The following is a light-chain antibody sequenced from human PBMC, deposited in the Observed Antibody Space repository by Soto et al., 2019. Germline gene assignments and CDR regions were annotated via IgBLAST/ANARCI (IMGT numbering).Light chain of an antibody. V-gene: IGKV3D-15*01. J-gene: IGKJ4*01. CDR3: QQHYHWPPHT. CDR1: QSVIRN. Sequence: EIVLTQSPATLSVSPGETATLSCRASQSVIRNVAWYQQKPGQPPRLLIYGETIRAAGIPARFSGSGSGTDFSLTISSLQTEDFAVYYCQQHYHWPPHTFGGGTKVEVK. CDR2: GET.